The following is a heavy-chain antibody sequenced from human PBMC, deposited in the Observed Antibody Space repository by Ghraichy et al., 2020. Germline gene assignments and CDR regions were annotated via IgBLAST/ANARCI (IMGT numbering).Heavy chain of an antibody. Sequence: SETLSLTCTVSGGSISSGGYYWSWIRQHPGKGLEWIGYIYDSGTTYYNPSLKSRVTISIDMSKNQFSLKLNSVTAADTAVYYCARDGMDTMIRGVMNNWFDPWGQGTLVTVSS. CDR2: IYDSGTT. V-gene: IGHV4-31*03. CDR3: ARDGMDTMIRGVMNNWFDP. D-gene: IGHD3-10*01. J-gene: IGHJ5*02. CDR1: GGSISSGGYY.